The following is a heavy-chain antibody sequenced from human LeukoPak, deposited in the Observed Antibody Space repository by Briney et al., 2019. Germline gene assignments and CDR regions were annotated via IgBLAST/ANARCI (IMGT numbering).Heavy chain of an antibody. CDR1: GGSISSYY. V-gene: IGHV4-4*07. D-gene: IGHD2-2*01. CDR2: IYTSGST. J-gene: IGHJ4*02. Sequence: SETLSLTCTVSGGSISSYYWSWIRQPAGKGLEWIGRIYTSGSTNYNPSLKSRVTMSVDTSKNQFSLKLSSVTAADTAVYYCARGGRNPRVPAAMWYWGQGTLVTVSS. CDR3: ARGGRNPRVPAAMWY.